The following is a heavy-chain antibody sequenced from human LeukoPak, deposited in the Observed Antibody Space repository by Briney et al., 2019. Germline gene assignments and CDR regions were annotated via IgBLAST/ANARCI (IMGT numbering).Heavy chain of an antibody. CDR3: ATNYYGSGSYYNAGLYGMDV. CDR2: IYSGGST. Sequence: GGSLRLSCAASGFTVSSNYMSWVRQAPGKGLEWVSVIYSGGSTYYADSVKGRFTISRDNSKNTLYLQMNSLRAEDTAVYYCATNYYGSGSYYNAGLYGMDVWGQGTTVTVSS. V-gene: IGHV3-66*01. D-gene: IGHD3-10*01. CDR1: GFTVSSNY. J-gene: IGHJ6*02.